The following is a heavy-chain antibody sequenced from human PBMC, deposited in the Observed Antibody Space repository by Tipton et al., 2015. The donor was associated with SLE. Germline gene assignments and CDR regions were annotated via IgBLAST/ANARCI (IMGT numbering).Heavy chain of an antibody. J-gene: IGHJ4*02. D-gene: IGHD1-26*01. CDR2: IFDISDIGDTE. CDR1: GFTFNNYG. Sequence: SLRLSCVVSGFTFNNYGMSWVRQAPGKGLEWVSGIFDISDIGDTEYYADSVKGRFTISRDYSKKTLYLQMNSLRPDDTAFYSCAREGSGGDYFDYWGQGTLVTVSS. V-gene: IGHV3-23*01. CDR3: AREGSGGDYFDY.